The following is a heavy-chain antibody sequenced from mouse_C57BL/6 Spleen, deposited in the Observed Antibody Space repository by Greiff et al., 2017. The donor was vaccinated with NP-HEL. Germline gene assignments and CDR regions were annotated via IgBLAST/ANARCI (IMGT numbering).Heavy chain of an antibody. V-gene: IGHV1-61*01. D-gene: IGHD3-2*02. Sequence: QVQLQQPGAELVRPGSSVKLSCKASGYTLTSYWMDWVKQRPGQGLEWIGNIYPSDSETHYNQKFKDKATLTVDKSSSTAYMQLSSLTSEDSAVYYCARRASSGYAYAMDYWGQGTSVTVSS. CDR2: IYPSDSET. CDR3: ARRASSGYAYAMDY. J-gene: IGHJ4*01. CDR1: GYTLTSYW.